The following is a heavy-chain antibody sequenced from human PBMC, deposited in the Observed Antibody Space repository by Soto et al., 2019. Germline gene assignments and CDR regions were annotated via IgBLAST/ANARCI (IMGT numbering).Heavy chain of an antibody. CDR1: GFTFSGHR. D-gene: IGHD2-8*01. CDR3: ARIMVAPNEYLDH. J-gene: IGHJ4*02. V-gene: IGHV3-7*01. CDR2: IDRDGSGK. Sequence: EVQLVESGGGLVQPGGSLRLACAASGFTFSGHRMTWVRQAPGKGLEWVANIDRDGSGKDYVDSVRGRFTISGENAEESLYLRMSGLRVEDTAIYSRARIMVAPNEYLDHWGQGARVTVSS.